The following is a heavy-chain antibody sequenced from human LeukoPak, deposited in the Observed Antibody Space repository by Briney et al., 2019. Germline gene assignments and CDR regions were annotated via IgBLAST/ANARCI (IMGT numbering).Heavy chain of an antibody. Sequence: GGSLRLSCAASGFTFSSYAMHWVRQAPGKGLKWVAVISYDGSNKYYADSVKGRFTISRDNSKNTLYLQMNSLRAEDTAVYYCARDRAPLARYYYGMDVWGQGTTVTVSS. CDR2: ISYDGSNK. CDR1: GFTFSSYA. D-gene: IGHD3-10*01. CDR3: ARDRAPLARYYYGMDV. V-gene: IGHV3-30-3*01. J-gene: IGHJ6*02.